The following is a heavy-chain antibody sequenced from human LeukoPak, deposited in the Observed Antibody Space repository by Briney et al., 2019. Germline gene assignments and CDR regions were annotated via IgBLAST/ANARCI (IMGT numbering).Heavy chain of an antibody. D-gene: IGHD2-2*01. Sequence: GGSLRLSCAASGFTFSSYAMSWVRQAPGKGLKWVSAISGSGGSTYYADSVKGRFTISRDNSKNTLYLQMNSLRAEDTAVYYCASRDIVVVPAATYGYFDYWGQGTLVTVSS. CDR2: ISGSGGST. J-gene: IGHJ4*02. V-gene: IGHV3-23*01. CDR3: ASRDIVVVPAATYGYFDY. CDR1: GFTFSSYA.